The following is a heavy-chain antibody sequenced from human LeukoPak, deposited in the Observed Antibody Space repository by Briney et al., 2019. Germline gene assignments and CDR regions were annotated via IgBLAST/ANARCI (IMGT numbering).Heavy chain of an antibody. J-gene: IGHJ4*02. Sequence: SVKVSCKTSGFIFTSSAMQWVRQARGERLEWIGWIVVGRGNTNYAQSLQERLTITRDLSTGTAYMELSSLRSEDTAVYYCAAEGSRGGDCCHFDYWGQGTLVTVSS. V-gene: IGHV1-58*02. CDR3: AAEGSRGGDCCHFDY. D-gene: IGHD2-21*02. CDR1: GFIFTSSA. CDR2: IVVGRGNT.